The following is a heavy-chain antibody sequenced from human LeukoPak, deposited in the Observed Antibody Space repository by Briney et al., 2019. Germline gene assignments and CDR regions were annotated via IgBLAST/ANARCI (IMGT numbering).Heavy chain of an antibody. CDR3: ARDIRLVTAIPIQQYFQH. D-gene: IGHD2-21*02. J-gene: IGHJ1*01. V-gene: IGHV1-2*06. CDR1: GYTLTGYY. Sequence: GASVKVSCKASGYTLTGYYMHWVRQAPGQGLEWMGRINPNSGGTNYAQKFQGRVTMTRDTSISTAYMELSRLRSDDTAVYYCARDIRLVTAIPIQQYFQHWGQGTLVTVSS. CDR2: INPNSGGT.